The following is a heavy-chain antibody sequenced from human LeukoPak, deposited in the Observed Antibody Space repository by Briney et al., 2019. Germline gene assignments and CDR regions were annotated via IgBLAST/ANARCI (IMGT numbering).Heavy chain of an antibody. CDR1: GGSFSGYY. CDR3: ARAQSGYDRYYYYYMDV. J-gene: IGHJ6*03. Sequence: PSETLSLTCAVYGGSFSGYYWSWIRQPPGKGLEWIGEINHSGSTNYNPSLKSRVTISVDTSKNQFSLKLSSVTAADTAVYYCARAQSGYDRYYYYYMDVWGKGTTVTVSS. V-gene: IGHV4-34*01. D-gene: IGHD5-12*01. CDR2: INHSGST.